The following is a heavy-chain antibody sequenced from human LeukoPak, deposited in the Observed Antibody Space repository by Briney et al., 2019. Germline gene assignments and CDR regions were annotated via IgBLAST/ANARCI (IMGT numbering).Heavy chain of an antibody. D-gene: IGHD2-21*02. V-gene: IGHV1-69*06. J-gene: IGHJ2*01. CDR3: ATGGDQGDYCGGDCYESPDWYFDL. Sequence: SVKVSCKASGGTFSSYAISWVRQAPGQGLEWMGGIIPIFGTANYAQKFQGRVTITADKSTSTAYMELSSLRSEDTAVYYCATGGDQGDYCGGDCYESPDWYFDLWGRGTLVTVSS. CDR2: IIPIFGTA. CDR1: GGTFSSYA.